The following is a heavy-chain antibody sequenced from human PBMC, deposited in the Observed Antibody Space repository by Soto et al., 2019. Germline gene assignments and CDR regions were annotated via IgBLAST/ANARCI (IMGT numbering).Heavy chain of an antibody. D-gene: IGHD2-8*01. J-gene: IGHJ4*02. V-gene: IGHV4-59*01. CDR3: ACSPPAMLSTKI. CDR1: GGSISSRY. Sequence: SETLSLTCNVSGGSISSRYWNWIRQPPGKGLEWIGYMDYSGSTKYNPSLKSRVTISVDTSKNQVSLKLKSVTAADTAVYFCACSPPAMLSTKIWGQGTLVTVSA. CDR2: MDYSGST.